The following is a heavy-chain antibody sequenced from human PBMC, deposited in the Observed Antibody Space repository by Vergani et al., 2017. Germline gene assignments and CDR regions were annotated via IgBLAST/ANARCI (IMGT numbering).Heavy chain of an antibody. J-gene: IGHJ6*02. V-gene: IGHV3-74*01. CDR3: ARDFNGMDV. CDR2: IHSDGSSP. Sequence: SLLLSFSSSVFTFSISLLHFVLQAPGKCLVWVSRIHSDGSSPSYSDSVKGRFTISRDNSKNTLYLQMNSLRAEDTAVYYCARDFNGMDVWGQGTTVTVSS. CDR1: VFTFSISL.